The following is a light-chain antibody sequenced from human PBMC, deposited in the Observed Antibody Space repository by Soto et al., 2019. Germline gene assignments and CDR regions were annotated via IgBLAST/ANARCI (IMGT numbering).Light chain of an antibody. V-gene: IGKV3-15*01. CDR1: QSISTN. Sequence: EIVMTQSPATLSVSPGERATLSCRASQSISTNLAWYQQKPGQAPRLLIYGASTRATGIPARFSGSASGTDFTLTITTLQSEHFAVYYCQQYNNWPPLIFGGGTKVEIK. CDR3: QQYNNWPPLI. J-gene: IGKJ4*01. CDR2: GAS.